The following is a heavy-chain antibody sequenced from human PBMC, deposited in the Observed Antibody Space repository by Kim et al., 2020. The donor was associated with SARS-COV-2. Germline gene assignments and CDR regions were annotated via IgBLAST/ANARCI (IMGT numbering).Heavy chain of an antibody. CDR2: SDGTST. J-gene: IGHJ4*02. Sequence: SDGTSTDYADPVNGRFTISRDSAKRSVSLQMNSLTPEDTAVYYCVREPSNWGQGTLVTVSS. V-gene: IGHV3-11*01. CDR3: VREPSN.